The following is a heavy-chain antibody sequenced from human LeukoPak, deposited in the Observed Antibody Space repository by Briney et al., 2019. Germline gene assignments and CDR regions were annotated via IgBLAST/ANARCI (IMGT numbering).Heavy chain of an antibody. V-gene: IGHV3-53*01. CDR1: GFTVSSNY. CDR2: IYSGGST. Sequence: PGGSLRLSCAASGFTVSSNYMSWVRQAPGKGLEWVSVIYSGGSTYYADSVKGRFTISRDNSKNTLYLQMNSLRAEDTAVYYCARDSRYCSGGSCYFYYGMDVWGQGTTVTVSS. CDR3: ARDSRYCSGGSCYFYYGMDV. D-gene: IGHD2-15*01. J-gene: IGHJ6*02.